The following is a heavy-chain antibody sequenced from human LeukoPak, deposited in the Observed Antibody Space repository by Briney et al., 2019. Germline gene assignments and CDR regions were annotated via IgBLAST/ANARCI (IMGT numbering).Heavy chain of an antibody. CDR1: GGSISSGDYY. D-gene: IGHD4-17*01. CDR3: ARYTVTTIGFDP. J-gene: IGHJ5*02. V-gene: IGHV4-30-4*01. CDR2: IYYSGST. Sequence: SETLSLTCTVSGGSISSGDYYWSWIRQPPGKGLEWIGYIYYSGSTYYNPSLKSRVTISVDTSKNQFSLKLSSVTAADTAVYYCARYTVTTIGFDPWGQGTLVTVSS.